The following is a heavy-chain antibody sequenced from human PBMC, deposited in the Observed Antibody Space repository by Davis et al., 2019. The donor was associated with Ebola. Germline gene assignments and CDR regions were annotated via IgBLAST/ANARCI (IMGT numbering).Heavy chain of an antibody. CDR3: TRRRDDYGDYLDY. J-gene: IGHJ4*02. CDR2: FYYSVST. CDR1: GGSISSGGYS. D-gene: IGHD4-17*01. V-gene: IGHV4-30-2*03. Sequence: SETLSLTCAVSGGSISSGGYSWGWIRQPPGKGLEWIGSFYYSVSTYYNPSLKSRITISADASKNQFSLKLSSVTAADTAVYYCTRRRDDYGDYLDYWGQGTLVTVSS.